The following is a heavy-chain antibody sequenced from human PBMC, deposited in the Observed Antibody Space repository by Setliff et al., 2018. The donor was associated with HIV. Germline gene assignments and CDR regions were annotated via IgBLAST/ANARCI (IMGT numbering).Heavy chain of an antibody. Sequence: GASVKVSCKPSGFTFTGYYLHWVRQAPGQGLEWMGWISPNNGDTNYEQRFQGRVTMTRDTSITTVYMVLNRLTPGDTAVYYCASPYENNSGPDYWGQGTPVTVSS. V-gene: IGHV1-2*02. CDR3: ASPYENNSGPDY. CDR1: GFTFTGYY. D-gene: IGHD7-27*01. CDR2: ISPNNGDT. J-gene: IGHJ4*02.